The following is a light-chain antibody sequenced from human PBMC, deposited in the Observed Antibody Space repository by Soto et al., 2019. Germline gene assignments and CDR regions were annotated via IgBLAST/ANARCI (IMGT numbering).Light chain of an antibody. J-gene: IGLJ1*01. V-gene: IGLV1-40*01. CDR1: SSNIGAGYD. CDR3: QSYDRSLRTYV. CDR2: GNS. Sequence: QSALTQPPSVSGAPGQRVTISCSGSSSNIGAGYDVNWYRQLPGTAPKLLIYGNSDRPSGVPDRFSGSKSGTSASLAITGLQAEDEADYFCQSYDRSLRTYVFGTGTKV.